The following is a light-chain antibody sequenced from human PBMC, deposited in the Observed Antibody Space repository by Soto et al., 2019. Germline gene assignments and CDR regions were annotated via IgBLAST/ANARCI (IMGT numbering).Light chain of an antibody. CDR1: ALPKQY. Sequence: SYELTQPPSVSVSPGQTARITCSGDALPKQYAYWYQQKPGQAPVLVIYKDSERPSGIPERFSGSSSGTTVTLTISGVQAEDEADYYCQSADSVAVFGGGTKLTVL. CDR2: KDS. J-gene: IGLJ2*01. V-gene: IGLV3-25*03. CDR3: QSADSVAV.